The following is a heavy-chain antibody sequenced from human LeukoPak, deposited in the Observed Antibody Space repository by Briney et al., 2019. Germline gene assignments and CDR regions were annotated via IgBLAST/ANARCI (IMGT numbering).Heavy chain of an antibody. J-gene: IGHJ4*02. CDR2: INPNSGGT. CDR3: ARYLGIEQLVDY. V-gene: IGHV1-2*02. CDR1: GYTFTGYY. Sequence: ASVKVSCKASGYTFTGYYMHWVRQAPGQGLEWMGWINPNSGGTNCAQKFQGRVTMTRDTSISTAYMELSRLRSDDTAVYYCARYLGIEQLVDYWGQGTLVTVSS. D-gene: IGHD6-6*01.